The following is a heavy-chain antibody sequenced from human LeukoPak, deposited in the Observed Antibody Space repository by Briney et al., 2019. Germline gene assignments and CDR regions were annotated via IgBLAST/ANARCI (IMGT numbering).Heavy chain of an antibody. V-gene: IGHV4-59*01. CDR2: IYYSGST. D-gene: IGHD1-7*01. CDR1: GGSISSYY. Sequence: SETLSLTCTVSGGSISSYYWSWIRQPPGKGLEWVGYIYYSGSTTYNPSLRSRVTISVDTSKNQFSLKLSSVTAADTAVYYCARVGGTVFDYWGQGTLVTVSS. J-gene: IGHJ4*02. CDR3: ARVGGTVFDY.